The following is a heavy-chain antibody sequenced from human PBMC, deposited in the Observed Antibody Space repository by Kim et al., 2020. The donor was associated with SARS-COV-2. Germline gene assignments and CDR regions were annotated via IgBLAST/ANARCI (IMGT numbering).Heavy chain of an antibody. D-gene: IGHD3-10*01. V-gene: IGHV1-69*04. J-gene: IGHJ3*02. CDR2: IIPILGIA. Sequence: SVKVSCKASGGTFSSYAISWVRQAPGQGLEWMGRIIPILGIANYAQKFQGRVTITADKSTSTAYMELSSLRSEDTAVYYCARDREMVRGVPVLAFDIWGQGTMVTVSS. CDR1: GGTFSSYA. CDR3: ARDREMVRGVPVLAFDI.